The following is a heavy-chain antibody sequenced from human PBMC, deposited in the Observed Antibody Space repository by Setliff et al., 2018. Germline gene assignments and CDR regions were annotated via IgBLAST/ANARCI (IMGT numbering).Heavy chain of an antibody. CDR2: IYYTGST. CDR1: GGSISSSYYY. CDR3: ARDEGSSYFYGMDV. D-gene: IGHD6-13*01. V-gene: IGHV4-61*01. J-gene: IGHJ6*02. Sequence: SETLSLTCTVSGGSISSSYYYWSWIRQPPGKGLEWIGYIYYTGSTNYNPSHKSRVTISVDTSKNQFSLTLSSVTAAATAVYYCARDEGSSYFYGMDVWGQGTTVTSP.